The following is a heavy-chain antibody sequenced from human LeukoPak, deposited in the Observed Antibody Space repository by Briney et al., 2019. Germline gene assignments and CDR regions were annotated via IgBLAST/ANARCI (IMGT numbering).Heavy chain of an antibody. Sequence: PSETLSLTCTVSCGSISSYYWSWIRQPPGKGLEWIGYIYYSGSTNYNPSLKSRVTISVDTSKNQFSLKLSSVTAADTAVYYCARDDGSGTFDYWGQGTLVTVSS. D-gene: IGHD6-19*01. V-gene: IGHV4-59*01. J-gene: IGHJ4*02. CDR1: CGSISSYY. CDR2: IYYSGST. CDR3: ARDDGSGTFDY.